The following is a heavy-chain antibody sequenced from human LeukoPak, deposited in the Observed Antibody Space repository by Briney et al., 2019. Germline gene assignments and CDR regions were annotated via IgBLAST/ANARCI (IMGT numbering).Heavy chain of an antibody. Sequence: SGTLSLTCVVSDYSISSGYYWGWIRQPPGKGLEWIGSIYHSGGNTYYNPSLKSRVTISVDTSKNQFSLKVSSVTAADTAVYHCARYAGTYHFDYWGQGTLVTVSS. D-gene: IGHD3-10*01. CDR3: ARYAGTYHFDY. V-gene: IGHV4-38-2*01. CDR2: IYHSGGNT. J-gene: IGHJ4*02. CDR1: DYSISSGYY.